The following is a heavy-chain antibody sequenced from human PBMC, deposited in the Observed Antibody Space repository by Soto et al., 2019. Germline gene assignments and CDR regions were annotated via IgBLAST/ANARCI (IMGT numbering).Heavy chain of an antibody. Sequence: GSPVKVSCKVSGSTLTKLSMHWVRQAPGKGLEWMGGFDFEDGETLYEQKFQGRVTMTEDTSTDTAYMHLSSLRSRDTAVYYSTTCSNHNSCDYQDQETLGTASS. CDR3: TTCSNHNSCDY. J-gene: IGHJ4*02. CDR1: GSTLTKLS. V-gene: IGHV1-24*01. D-gene: IGHD1-1*01. CDR2: FDFEDGET.